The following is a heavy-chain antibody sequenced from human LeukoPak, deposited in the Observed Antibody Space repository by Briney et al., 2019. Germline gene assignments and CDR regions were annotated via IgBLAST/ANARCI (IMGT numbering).Heavy chain of an antibody. CDR2: ISYDGSDK. J-gene: IGHJ4*02. CDR1: GFTFSTYC. D-gene: IGHD3-22*01. CDR3: EKDPFDGYLRGYFDD. Sequence: GGSLRLSCAASGFTFSTYCMHWVRQAPGKGLDWVSRISYDGSDKDYTDPVKGRFTISRDNSKNTLYLQMNSLRPEDTAVFYFEKDPFDGYLRGYFDDWGQGTQVTV. V-gene: IGHV3-30*18.